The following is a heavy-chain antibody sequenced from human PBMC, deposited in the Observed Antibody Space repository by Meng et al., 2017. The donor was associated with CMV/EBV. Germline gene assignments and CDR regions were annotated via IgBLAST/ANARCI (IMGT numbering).Heavy chain of an antibody. CDR2: INSSSSYI. Sequence: GESLKISCAASGFTFSSYIMNWVRQAPGKGLEWVSSINSSSSYIYYADSVKGRFTISRDNAKNSLSLQMNSLRAEDTAVYYCARGHQPGYSDYWGQGTLVTVSS. CDR1: GFTFSSYI. V-gene: IGHV3-21*01. D-gene: IGHD3-22*01. CDR3: ARGHQPGYSDY. J-gene: IGHJ4*02.